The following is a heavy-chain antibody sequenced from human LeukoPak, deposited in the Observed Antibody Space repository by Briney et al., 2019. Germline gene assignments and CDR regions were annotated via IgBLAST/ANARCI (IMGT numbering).Heavy chain of an antibody. Sequence: SETLSLTCTVSGGSISSYYWSWIRQPPGKGLEWIGYIYYSGSTNYNPSLKSRVTISVDTSKNQFSLKLSSVTAADTAVYYCARSWSVWGSYRAPLYWGQGTLVTVSS. CDR2: IYYSGST. V-gene: IGHV4-59*12. D-gene: IGHD3-16*02. J-gene: IGHJ4*02. CDR1: GGSISSYY. CDR3: ARSWSVWGSYRAPLY.